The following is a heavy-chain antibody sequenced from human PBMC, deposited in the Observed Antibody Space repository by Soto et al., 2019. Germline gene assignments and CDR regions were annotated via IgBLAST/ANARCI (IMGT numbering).Heavy chain of an antibody. CDR2: IIPLFGTT. CDR3: ARNNRASYHFDY. V-gene: IGHV1-69*01. J-gene: IGHJ4*02. CDR1: GGTFRAYA. D-gene: IGHD3-16*02. Sequence: QVQLVQSGAEVKKPGSSVRVSCKASGGTFRAYAISWVRQAPGQGLEWMGGIIPLFGTTNYAQKFQSRVTITADESTSTANMELNSLKSEDTAVYYCARNNRASYHFDYWGKGSLLTVSS.